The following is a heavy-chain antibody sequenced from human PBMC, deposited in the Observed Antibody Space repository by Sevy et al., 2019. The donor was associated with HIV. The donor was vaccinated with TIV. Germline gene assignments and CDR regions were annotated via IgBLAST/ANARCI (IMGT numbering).Heavy chain of an antibody. CDR2: IRTKPNNYAT. V-gene: IGHV3-73*01. D-gene: IGHD3-16*01. CDR1: GFAFRDSS. Sequence: GGSLRLSCEVSGFAFRDSSMHWIRQAPGKGLEWVGRIRTKPNNYATIYAAAVEGRFTISRDDSKRTTYLQMNSLKTDDTAVYYCTVGMSTIRLIYHYGMDVWGQGTTVTVSS. J-gene: IGHJ6*02. CDR3: TVGMSTIRLIYHYGMDV.